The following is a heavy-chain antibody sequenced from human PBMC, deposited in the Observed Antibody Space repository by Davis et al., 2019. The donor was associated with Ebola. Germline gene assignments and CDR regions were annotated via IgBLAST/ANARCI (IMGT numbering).Heavy chain of an antibody. CDR3: ARAPISHDWGSYWYFDL. Sequence: ASVKVSCKASGYTFTSYGISWVRQAPGQGLEWMGWISAYNGNTNYAQKLQGRVTMTTDTSTSTAYMELRSLRSEDTAVYYCARAPISHDWGSYWYFDLWGRGTLVTVSS. J-gene: IGHJ2*01. V-gene: IGHV1-18*01. CDR1: GYTFTSYG. D-gene: IGHD7-27*01. CDR2: ISAYNGNT.